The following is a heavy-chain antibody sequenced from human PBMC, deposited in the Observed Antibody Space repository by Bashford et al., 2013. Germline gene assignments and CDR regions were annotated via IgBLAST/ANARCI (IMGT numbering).Heavy chain of an antibody. CDR2: IYSGGST. J-gene: IGHJ3*02. V-gene: IGHV3-53*01. Sequence: VRQAPGKGLEWVSVIYSGGSTYYADSVKGRFTISRDNSKNTLYLQMNSLRAEDTAVYYCARESVPHYYGSGSYRQAAFDIWGQGTMVTVSS. CDR3: ARESVPHYYGSGSYRQAAFDI. D-gene: IGHD3-10*01.